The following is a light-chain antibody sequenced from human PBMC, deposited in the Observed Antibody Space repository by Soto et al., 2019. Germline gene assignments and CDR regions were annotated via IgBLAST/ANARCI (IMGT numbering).Light chain of an antibody. CDR2: DAF. Sequence: VLTQSPDILSLSPGQTATLSCRASESVDRYVAWYQQKVGQAPRLLIYDAFTRATGVAARFSGSGSATDFTLTISSLEPDDFAVYYCQLRARWPSTFGPGTKVEIK. J-gene: IGKJ2*02. V-gene: IGKV3-11*01. CDR3: QLRARWPST. CDR1: ESVDRY.